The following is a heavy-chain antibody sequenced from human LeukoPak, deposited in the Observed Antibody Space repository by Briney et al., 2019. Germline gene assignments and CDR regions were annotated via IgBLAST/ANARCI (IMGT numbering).Heavy chain of an antibody. CDR2: IWYDGSNK. CDR3: ARAQLGDWFDP. Sequence: PGRSLRLSCAASGFTFSSYGMHWVRQAPGKGLEWVAVIWYDGSNKYYADSVKGRFTISRDNSKNTLYLQMNSLRAEDTAVYYCARAQLGDWFDPWGQGTLVTVSS. CDR1: GFTFSSYG. J-gene: IGHJ5*02. D-gene: IGHD3-16*01. V-gene: IGHV3-33*01.